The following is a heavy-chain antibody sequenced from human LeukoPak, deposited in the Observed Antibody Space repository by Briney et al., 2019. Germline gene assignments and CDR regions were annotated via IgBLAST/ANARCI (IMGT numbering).Heavy chain of an antibody. CDR1: GDSVSSNSAA. D-gene: IGHD3-22*01. CDR3: ARGRGYDSSGYHNWFDP. J-gene: IGHJ5*02. CDR2: TYYRSKWSN. V-gene: IGHV6-1*01. Sequence: SQTLSLTCAISGDSVSSNSAAWNWIRQSPSRGLQWRGRTYYRSKWSNDYAVSVKSGITINPEPSKSHFSLHLNSVTPEDTAVYYCARGRGYDSSGYHNWFDPWGQGTLVTVSS.